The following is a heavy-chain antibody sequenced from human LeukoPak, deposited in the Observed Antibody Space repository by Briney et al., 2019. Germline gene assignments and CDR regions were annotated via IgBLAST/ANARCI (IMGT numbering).Heavy chain of an antibody. J-gene: IGHJ4*02. V-gene: IGHV3-43*01. CDR2: ISWDGGST. Sequence: PGGSLRLSCAASGFTFDDYTMHWVRQAPGKGLEWVPLISWDGGSTYYADSVKGRFTISRDNSKNSLYLQMNSLRTEDTALYYCAKGWFGELFFGIDYWGQGTLVTVSS. CDR3: AKGWFGELFFGIDY. D-gene: IGHD3-10*01. CDR1: GFTFDDYT.